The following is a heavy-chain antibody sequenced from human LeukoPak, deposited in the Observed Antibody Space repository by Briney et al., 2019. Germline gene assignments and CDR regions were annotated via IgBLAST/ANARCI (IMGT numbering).Heavy chain of an antibody. V-gene: IGHV3-23*01. CDR2: LSGSGITT. CDR3: AKCIYSSGWSYFDY. CDR1: GFTFSNSA. J-gene: IGHJ4*01. Sequence: PGGSLRLSCAASGFTFSNSAMGWVRQAPGKGLEWVSTLSGSGITTYYADSVKGRFTISRDNSKNTLYLQMNSLRAEDTAVYYCAKCIYSSGWSYFDYWGHGTLVTVSS. D-gene: IGHD6-19*01.